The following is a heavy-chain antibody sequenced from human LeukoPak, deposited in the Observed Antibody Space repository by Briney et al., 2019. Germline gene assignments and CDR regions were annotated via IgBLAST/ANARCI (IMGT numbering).Heavy chain of an antibody. J-gene: IGHJ5*02. V-gene: IGHV5-51*01. CDR1: GYSFTSYW. CDR3: ARHPSIAVAVRDNWFDP. D-gene: IGHD6-19*01. CDR2: IYPGDSDT. Sequence: GESLKISCKGSGYSFTSYWIGWVRQMPGKGLEWMGIIYPGDSDTRYSPSFQGQVTISADKSISTAYLQWSSLKASDTAMYYCARHPSIAVAVRDNWFDPWGQGTLVTVSS.